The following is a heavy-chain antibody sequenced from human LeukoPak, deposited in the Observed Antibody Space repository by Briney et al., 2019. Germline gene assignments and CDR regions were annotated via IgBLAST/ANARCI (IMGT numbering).Heavy chain of an antibody. CDR2: IYHSGST. CDR3: AREAVAGHDAFDI. Sequence: SETLSLTCTVSGGSISSGGYYWSWIRQPPGKGLEWIGYIYHSGSTNYNPSLKSRVTMSVDTSKNQFSLKLSSVTAADTAVYYCAREAVAGHDAFDIWGQGTMVTVSS. CDR1: GGSISSGGYY. D-gene: IGHD6-19*01. J-gene: IGHJ3*02. V-gene: IGHV4-61*08.